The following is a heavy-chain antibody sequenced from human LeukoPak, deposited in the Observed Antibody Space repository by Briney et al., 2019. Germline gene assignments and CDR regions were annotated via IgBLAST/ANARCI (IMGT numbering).Heavy chain of an antibody. CDR1: GGSISSGGYS. CDR3: ARGVTYYYDSSGYLDI. D-gene: IGHD3-22*01. V-gene: IGHV4-30-4*07. Sequence: SETLSLTCAVSGGSISSGGYSWSWIRQPPGKGLEWIGYIYYSGSTYYNPSLKSRVTISVDTSKNQFSLKLSSVTAADTAVYYCARGVTYYYDSSGYLDIWGHGTMVTVSS. CDR2: IYYSGST. J-gene: IGHJ3*02.